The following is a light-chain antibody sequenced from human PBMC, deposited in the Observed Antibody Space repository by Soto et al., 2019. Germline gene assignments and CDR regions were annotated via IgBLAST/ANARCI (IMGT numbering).Light chain of an antibody. Sequence: QSALTQPASVSGSPGQSITISCTGTSSDVGGYNYVSWYQQHPAKAPKLMIYEVSYRPSGVSNRFSGSKSGNTASLTISGLQAEDEADYYCCSYTTSSTYVFGTGTKLTVL. CDR3: CSYTTSSTYV. V-gene: IGLV2-14*01. CDR1: SSDVGGYNY. J-gene: IGLJ1*01. CDR2: EVS.